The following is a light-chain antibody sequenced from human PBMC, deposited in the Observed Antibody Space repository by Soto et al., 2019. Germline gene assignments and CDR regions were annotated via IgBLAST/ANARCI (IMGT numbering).Light chain of an antibody. Sequence: QSVLTQPASVSGSPGQSIAISCAGTSSDIGTYNHVYWYQQHPGKAPQLIIYEDINRPSGLSSRFSGSKSGNTASLTISGLQAEDEADYFCCSYTTSSTLVCGTGTKLTVL. CDR3: CSYTTSSTLV. J-gene: IGLJ1*01. CDR1: SSDIGTYNH. CDR2: EDI. V-gene: IGLV2-14*01.